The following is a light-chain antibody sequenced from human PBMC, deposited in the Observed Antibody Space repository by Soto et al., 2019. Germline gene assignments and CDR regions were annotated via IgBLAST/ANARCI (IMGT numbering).Light chain of an antibody. CDR2: DAS. CDR1: QSVSSY. V-gene: IGKV3-11*01. J-gene: IGKJ3*01. CDR3: LQRNIGLT. Sequence: EIVLTQSPATLSLSPGERATLSCRASQSVSSYLAWYQQKPGQAPRLLIYDASNRASGIPARFSGSGSETDFTLTISSLEPEDFAVYYCLQRNIGLTFGPGTKVDLK.